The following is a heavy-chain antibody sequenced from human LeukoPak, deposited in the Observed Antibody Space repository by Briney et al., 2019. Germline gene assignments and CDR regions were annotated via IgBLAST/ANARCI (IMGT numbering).Heavy chain of an antibody. CDR3: ARLSMVAATSWFDP. V-gene: IGHV4-61*01. J-gene: IGHJ5*02. CDR2: IYYSGST. Sequence: PSETLSLTCTVSGGSVSSGTSYWSWIRQPPGKGLEWIGYIYYSGSTNYNPSLKSRVTMSIDTSKNQFSLKLSSVTAADTAVYYCARLSMVAATSWFDPWGQGTLVTVSS. D-gene: IGHD2-15*01. CDR1: GGSVSSGTSY.